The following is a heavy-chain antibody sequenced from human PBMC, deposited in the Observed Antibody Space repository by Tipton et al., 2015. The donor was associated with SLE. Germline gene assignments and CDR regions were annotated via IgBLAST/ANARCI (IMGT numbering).Heavy chain of an antibody. D-gene: IGHD6-13*01. CDR2: IYYTGTT. Sequence: TLSLTCSVSDGSITSYYWSWIRQPPGKGLEWIGHIYYTGTTYYNPSLKSRLTLSLDTSKNQFSLKMISVTAADTAVYYCARLLVAAGTTWFDPWGQGTLVTVSS. CDR3: ARLLVAAGTTWFDP. J-gene: IGHJ5*02. CDR1: DGSITSYY. V-gene: IGHV4-59*08.